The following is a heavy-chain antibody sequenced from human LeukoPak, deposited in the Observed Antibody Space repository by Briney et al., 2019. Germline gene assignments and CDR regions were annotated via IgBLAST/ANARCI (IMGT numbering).Heavy chain of an antibody. V-gene: IGHV4-59*01. CDR2: IYYSGST. CDR1: GGSISSYY. Sequence: SQTLPLTCTVSGGSISSYYWSWIRQPPGKGLEWIGYIYYSGSTNYNPPLKSRVTISVDTSKNQFSLKLSSVTAADTAVYYCARVRQYYDILTGYSSRYFDLWGRGTLVTVSS. D-gene: IGHD3-9*01. J-gene: IGHJ2*01. CDR3: ARVRQYYDILTGYSSRYFDL.